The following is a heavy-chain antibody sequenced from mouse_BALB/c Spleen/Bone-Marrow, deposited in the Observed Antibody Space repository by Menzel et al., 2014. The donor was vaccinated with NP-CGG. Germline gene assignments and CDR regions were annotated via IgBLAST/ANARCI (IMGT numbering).Heavy chain of an antibody. CDR3: ARLGYYGYFVD. CDR2: INPESSTI. Sequence: EVQRVESGGGLVQPGGSLKLSCAASGFDFRRYWMSWVRQAPGKGLEWIGEINPESSTINYTPPLKDKFIISRDTAKNTLYLQMSKVRSEDTALYYCARLGYYGYFVDWGQGTTLTVSS. D-gene: IGHD2-3*01. CDR1: GFDFRRYW. V-gene: IGHV4-1*02. J-gene: IGHJ2*01.